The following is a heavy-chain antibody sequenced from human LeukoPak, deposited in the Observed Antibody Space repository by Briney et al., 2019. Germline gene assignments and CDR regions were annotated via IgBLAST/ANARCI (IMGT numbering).Heavy chain of an antibody. D-gene: IGHD2-21*02. CDR3: ARDGAYCGGDCYNSDY. CDR2: ISSDSNYM. J-gene: IGHJ4*02. V-gene: IGHV3-21*01. Sequence: GGSLRLSCAASGFTFSAYSMNWVRQAPGKGLEWVSSISSDSNYMYYADSVKGRFTISRDNAKNSLYLQMNSLRAEDTAVYYCARDGAYCGGDCYNSDYWGQGTLVTVSS. CDR1: GFTFSAYS.